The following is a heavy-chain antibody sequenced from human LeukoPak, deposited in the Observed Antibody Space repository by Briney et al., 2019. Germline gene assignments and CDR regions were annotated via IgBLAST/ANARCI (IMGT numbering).Heavy chain of an antibody. J-gene: IGHJ5*02. V-gene: IGHV1-58*02. CDR1: GFTFTSSA. D-gene: IGHD2-15*01. CDR2: IVVGSGNT. Sequence: SVKVSCKASGFTFTSSAMQWVRQARGQRLEWIGWIVVGSGNTNYAQKFQERVTITRDMSTSTAYMELSSLRSEDTAVYYCAAEGSGGSHLPGFDPWGQGTLVTVSS. CDR3: AAEGSGGSHLPGFDP.